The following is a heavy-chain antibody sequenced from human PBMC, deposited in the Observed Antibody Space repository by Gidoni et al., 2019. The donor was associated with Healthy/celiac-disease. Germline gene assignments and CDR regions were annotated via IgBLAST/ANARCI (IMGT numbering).Heavy chain of an antibody. CDR3: ARARQGWLQSLDY. Sequence: QVHLVQSGPEVQKPASSVKVSCKASGGTFSSYAISGVRQAPGQGLEWMGGIIPIFGTAKDAQKFQCRVTIPADEYTSTAYMELSSLRSEDTAVYYWARARQGWLQSLDYWGQGTLVTVSS. CDR1: GGTFSSYA. CDR2: IIPIFGTA. V-gene: IGHV1-69*01. D-gene: IGHD5-12*01. J-gene: IGHJ4*02.